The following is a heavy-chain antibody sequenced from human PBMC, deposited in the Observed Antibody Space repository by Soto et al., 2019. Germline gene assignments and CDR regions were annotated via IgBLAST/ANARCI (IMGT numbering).Heavy chain of an antibody. D-gene: IGHD3-10*01. CDR1: GFSFSHAW. CDR3: TTRGNYYYYGIDA. V-gene: IGHV3-15*01. CDR2: ISSRVHGATA. J-gene: IGHJ6*02. Sequence: VMLQESGGGSVKSGGSLRLSCAAAGFSFSHAWMTWVRQAPGKGLEWVGHISSRVHGATADYAAPVKGRFTISRDDSESTLYLEMNSLKTEDTGIYYCTTRGNYYYYGIDAWGQGTTVTVS.